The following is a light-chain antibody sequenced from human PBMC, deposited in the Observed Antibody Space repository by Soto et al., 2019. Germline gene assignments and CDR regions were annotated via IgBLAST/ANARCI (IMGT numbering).Light chain of an antibody. V-gene: IGKV3-20*01. J-gene: IGKJ4*01. CDR3: QQYGIYSTVT. Sequence: EIVLTQSPGTLSLSAGERATLSWRASQGVSNNYFAWYQTTPGQAPRLLIYRAYTRASGIPDRFSGSVSGTDFTLTIWRLETEDSAVYYCQQYGIYSTVTFGGVTKVDIK. CDR1: QGVSNNY. CDR2: RAY.